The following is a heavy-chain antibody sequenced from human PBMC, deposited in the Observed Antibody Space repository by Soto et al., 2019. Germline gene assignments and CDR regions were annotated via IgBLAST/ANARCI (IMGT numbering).Heavy chain of an antibody. CDR3: ARRDTVTKMPGWFDP. CDR1: GGTFSSYA. J-gene: IGHJ5*02. CDR2: IIPIFGTA. D-gene: IGHD4-17*01. Sequence: QVQLVQSGAEVKKPGSSVKVSCKASGGTFSSYAISWVRQAPGQGLEWMGGIIPIFGTANYAQKFQGRVTITADESTSKDYMGRSSLRSEDTAVYYCARRDTVTKMPGWFDPWGQGTLVTVSS. V-gene: IGHV1-69*12.